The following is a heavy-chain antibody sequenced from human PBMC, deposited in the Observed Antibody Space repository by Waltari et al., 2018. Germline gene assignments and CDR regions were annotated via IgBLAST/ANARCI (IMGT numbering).Heavy chain of an antibody. D-gene: IGHD3-3*01. CDR1: GGSFSGYY. CDR2: INHSGST. Sequence: TCAVYGGSFSGYYWSWIRQPPGKGLEWIGEINHSGSTNYNPSLKSRVTISVDTSKNQFSLKLSSVTAADTAVYYCARTILEWLLPDYWGQGTLVTVSS. CDR3: ARTILEWLLPDY. J-gene: IGHJ4*02. V-gene: IGHV4-34*01.